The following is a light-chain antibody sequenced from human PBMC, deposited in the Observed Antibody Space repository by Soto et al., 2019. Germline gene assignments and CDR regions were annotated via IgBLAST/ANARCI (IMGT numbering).Light chain of an antibody. CDR1: SSNIGAGYD. V-gene: IGLV1-40*01. CDR2: GNS. Sequence: QSVLTQPPSVSGAPGQRVTISCTGSSSNIGAGYDVHWYQQLPGTAPKLLIYGNSNRPSGVPDRFSGSKSGTSASLAITGLRAEDEADYYCQSCDSSLSGSGVFGTGTKVTVL. CDR3: QSCDSSLSGSGV. J-gene: IGLJ1*01.